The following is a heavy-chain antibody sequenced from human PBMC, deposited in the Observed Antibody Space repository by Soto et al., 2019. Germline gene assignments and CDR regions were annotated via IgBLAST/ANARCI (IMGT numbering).Heavy chain of an antibody. V-gene: IGHV4-59*01. Sequence: SETLSLTCTVSGGSISSYYWSWIRQPPGKGLEWIGYIYYSGSTNYNPSLKSRVTISVDTSKNQFSLKLSSVTAADTAVYYCAIRKGVYYGSGSYYPFDYWGQGTLVTVSS. CDR3: AIRKGVYYGSGSYYPFDY. J-gene: IGHJ4*02. CDR1: GGSISSYY. D-gene: IGHD3-10*01. CDR2: IYYSGST.